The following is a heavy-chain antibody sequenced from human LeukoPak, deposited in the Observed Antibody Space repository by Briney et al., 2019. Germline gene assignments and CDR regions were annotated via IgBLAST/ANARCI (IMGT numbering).Heavy chain of an antibody. CDR2: IYPGDYDT. V-gene: IGHV5-51*01. CDR3: ARDGRAYGGNPGLDY. Sequence: GESLKISCKGSGYIFTSYWIGWVRELPGKGLEWMGVIYPGDYDTIYSPSFQGQITITADKSSSTAYLQWSSLKASDTAMYYCARDGRAYGGNPGLDYWGQGTLVTVSS. J-gene: IGHJ4*02. D-gene: IGHD4-23*01. CDR1: GYIFTSYW.